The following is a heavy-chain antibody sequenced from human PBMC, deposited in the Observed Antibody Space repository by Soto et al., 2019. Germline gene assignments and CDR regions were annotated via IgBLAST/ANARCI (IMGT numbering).Heavy chain of an antibody. V-gene: IGHV3-9*01. CDR1: GFTFDDYA. J-gene: IGHJ6*02. Sequence: EVQLVESGGGLVQPGRSLRLSCAASGFTFDDYAMHWVRQAPGKGLEWVSGISWNSGVTVYADSVRGRFTVFRDNARNSVYLQMNSLRREDTGLYYCVKGSNYYGMDVWGQGTTVTVSS. CDR3: VKGSNYYGMDV. CDR2: ISWNSGVT.